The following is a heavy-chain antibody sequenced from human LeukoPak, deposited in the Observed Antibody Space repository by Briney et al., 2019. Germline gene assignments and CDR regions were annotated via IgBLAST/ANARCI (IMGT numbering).Heavy chain of an antibody. Sequence: ASVKVSCKASGDTFRSKAINWVRQAPGQGLELMGGIIPISGTPRYAQKSQGRVTITTDESTSTSYMEVNSLTSEDTAVYYCARGPFGHYDSSGYYFEYFQDWGQGTPVTVSS. D-gene: IGHD3-22*01. CDR3: ARGPFGHYDSSGYYFEYFQD. J-gene: IGHJ1*01. CDR2: IIPISGTP. V-gene: IGHV1-69*05. CDR1: GDTFRSKA.